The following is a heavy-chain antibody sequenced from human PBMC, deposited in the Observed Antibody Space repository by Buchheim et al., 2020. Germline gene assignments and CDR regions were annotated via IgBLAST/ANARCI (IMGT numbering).Heavy chain of an antibody. CDR2: ISTSGGST. CDR3: AKKVGATPSHFDY. J-gene: IGHJ4*02. V-gene: IGHV3-23*01. Sequence: EVQLLESGGGLVQPGGSLRLSCAASGFTFSNYAMSWVRQAPGKGLEWVSGISTSGGSTYYVDSVKGRLPISRDNSKSTLYLQMSSLRAEDTAVYYCAKKVGATPSHFDYWGQGTL. D-gene: IGHD1-26*01. CDR1: GFTFSNYA.